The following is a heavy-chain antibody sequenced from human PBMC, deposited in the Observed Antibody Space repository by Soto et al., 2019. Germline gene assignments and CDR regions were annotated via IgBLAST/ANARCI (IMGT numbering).Heavy chain of an antibody. CDR1: GYTFASYA. Sequence: GPSVTVCCKASGYTFASYAMKWVRQATRQGLEYLGWINPGSGNTAYVQKFQGRVTMTWDTSISTAYMELSSLRSEDTAVYFCARGVKYGAYYDFDYWGQGTLVTVSS. J-gene: IGHJ4*02. D-gene: IGHD4-17*01. V-gene: IGHV1-8*01. CDR3: ARGVKYGAYYDFDY. CDR2: INPGSGNT.